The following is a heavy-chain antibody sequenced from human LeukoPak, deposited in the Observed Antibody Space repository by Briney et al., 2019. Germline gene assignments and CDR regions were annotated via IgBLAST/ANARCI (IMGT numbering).Heavy chain of an antibody. V-gene: IGHV3-30*04. CDR3: ARDRLPITMVRGVTIDY. CDR2: ISYDGSNK. CDR1: GFTFSSYA. Sequence: GSLRLSCAASGFTFSSYAMYWVRQAPGKGLEWVAVISYDGSNKYYADSVKGRFTISRGNSKNTLYLQMNSLRAEDTAVYYCARDRLPITMVRGVTIDYWGQGTLVTVSS. J-gene: IGHJ4*02. D-gene: IGHD3-10*01.